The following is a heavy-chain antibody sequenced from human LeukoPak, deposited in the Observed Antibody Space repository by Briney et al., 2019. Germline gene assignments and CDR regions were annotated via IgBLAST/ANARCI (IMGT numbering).Heavy chain of an antibody. CDR3: ARAEDSSGYYSRIFDY. Sequence: GASVKVSCKASGYTFTSYYMHWVRQAPGQGLEWMGIINPSGGSTSYVQKFQGRVTMTRDMSTSTVYMELSSLRSEDTAVYYCARAEDSSGYYSRIFDYWGQGTLVTVSS. CDR1: GYTFTSYY. J-gene: IGHJ4*02. CDR2: INPSGGST. V-gene: IGHV1-46*01. D-gene: IGHD3-22*01.